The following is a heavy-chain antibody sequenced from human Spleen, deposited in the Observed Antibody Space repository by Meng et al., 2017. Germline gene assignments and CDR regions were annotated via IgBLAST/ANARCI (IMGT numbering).Heavy chain of an antibody. D-gene: IGHD4-11*01. CDR3: ARSNVAIPFDY. V-gene: IGHV4-61*01. CDR1: GGSVSSGSYY. CDR2: ISFSGNT. Sequence: SETLSLTCTVSGGSVSSGSYYWSWIRQPPGKGLEWIGYISFSGNTNYNPSLKSPVTISVDTYRNQFSLTLNSVAAADTAVYYCARSNVAIPFDYWGQGTLVTVSS. J-gene: IGHJ4*02.